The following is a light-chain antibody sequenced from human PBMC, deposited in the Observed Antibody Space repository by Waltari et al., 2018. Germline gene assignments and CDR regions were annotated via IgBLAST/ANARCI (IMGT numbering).Light chain of an antibody. J-gene: IGKJ4*01. CDR2: GAS. CDR3: RQYNDWPPLT. Sequence: EIVMTQSPATLSVSPGERATLSCRASQSVSSNLAWYQQQPGQAPRLLINGASTRATGVPDRFSGSGSGTEFTLTISSLQSEDFAVYYCRQYNDWPPLTFGGGTKVEIK. V-gene: IGKV3-15*01. CDR1: QSVSSN.